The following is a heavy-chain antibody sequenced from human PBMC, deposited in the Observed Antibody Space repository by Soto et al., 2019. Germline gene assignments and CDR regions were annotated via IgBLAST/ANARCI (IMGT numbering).Heavy chain of an antibody. Sequence: SETLSLTCAVYGGSFSGYYWSWIRQPPGKGLEWIGEINHSGSTNYNPSLKSRVTKSVDTSKNQFSLKLSSVTAADTAVYYCVRVVYSSSWYGGSDYYYYGMDVWGQGTTVTVSS. CDR1: GGSFSGYY. D-gene: IGHD6-13*01. J-gene: IGHJ6*02. V-gene: IGHV4-34*01. CDR2: INHSGST. CDR3: VRVVYSSSWYGGSDYYYYGMDV.